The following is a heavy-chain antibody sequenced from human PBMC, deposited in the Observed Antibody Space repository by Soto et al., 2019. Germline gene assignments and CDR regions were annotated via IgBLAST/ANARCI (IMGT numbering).Heavy chain of an antibody. CDR2: SNAGNGNT. V-gene: IGHV1-3*02. D-gene: IGHD2-2*01. J-gene: IGHJ5*02. Sequence: ASVTVSCKASGYTFTSYAMHWVGQAAGKGLEWMGWSNAGNGNTKYSQEFQGRVTITRDTSASTAYMELRSLRSDDTAVYYCARVVGCSSTSCYLWFDPRGQGTLVTVSS. CDR1: GYTFTSYA. CDR3: ARVVGCSSTSCYLWFDP.